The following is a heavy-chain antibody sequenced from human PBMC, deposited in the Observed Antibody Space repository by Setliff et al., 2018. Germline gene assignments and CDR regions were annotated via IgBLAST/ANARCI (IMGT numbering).Heavy chain of an antibody. CDR2: ISGYGSRT. J-gene: IGHJ4*02. CDR3: ARTCSGSGCYAGLES. V-gene: IGHV3-NL1*01. D-gene: IGHD2-15*01. Sequence: PSETLSLSCAASGFTFSTYRMHWVRQAPGKGLEWVSGISGYGSRTYYADSVKGRFTISRDNSKNTLYLQMNSLRPEDTAVYYCARTCSGSGCYAGLESWGQGTPVTVSS. CDR1: GFTFSTYR.